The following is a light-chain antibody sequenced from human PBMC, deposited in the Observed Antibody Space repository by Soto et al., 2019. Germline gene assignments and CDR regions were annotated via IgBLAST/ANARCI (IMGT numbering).Light chain of an antibody. CDR2: WAS. CDR3: LQRYNLPWT. CDR1: QSVLYSSNNKND. J-gene: IGKJ1*01. V-gene: IGKV4-1*01. Sequence: DIVMTQSPDSLAVSLGERATINCKSSQSVLYSSNNKNDLTWYQQKPGQSPKVLIYWASTRESGVPDRFSGSGSGTDFTLTIRSLQAEEGAVYYCLQRYNLPWTFGQGTTVAIK.